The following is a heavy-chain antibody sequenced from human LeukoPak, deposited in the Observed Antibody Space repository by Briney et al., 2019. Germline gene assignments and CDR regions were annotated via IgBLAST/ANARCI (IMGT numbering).Heavy chain of an antibody. Sequence: QPGRSLRLSCAASGFTFSSYAMHWVRQAPGKGLEWVAVISYDGSNKYYADSVKGRFTISRDNSKNTLYLQMNSLRAEDTAVYYCARDPPTTRPAYYDFWSGYSDDAFDIWGQGTMVTVSS. CDR1: GFTFSSYA. D-gene: IGHD3-3*01. CDR3: ARDPPTTRPAYYDFWSGYSDDAFDI. V-gene: IGHV3-30*01. J-gene: IGHJ3*02. CDR2: ISYDGSNK.